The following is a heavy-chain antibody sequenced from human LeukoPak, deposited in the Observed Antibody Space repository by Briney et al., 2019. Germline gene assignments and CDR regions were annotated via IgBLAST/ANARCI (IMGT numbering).Heavy chain of an antibody. CDR3: ASSYYDSSGIFDY. D-gene: IGHD3-22*01. V-gene: IGHV4-39*01. Sequence: SETLSLTCTVSGGSSSSSSYYWGWIRQPPGRGLERIGSIYDSRSTYYNPSLKSRVTISVDTSKHQFTLKLSSVTAADTAVYYCASSYYDSSGIFDYWGQGTLVTVSS. J-gene: IGHJ4*02. CDR1: GGSSSSSSYY. CDR2: IYDSRST.